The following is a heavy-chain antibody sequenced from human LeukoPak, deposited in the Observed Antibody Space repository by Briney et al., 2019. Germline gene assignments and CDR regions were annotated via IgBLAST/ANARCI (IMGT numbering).Heavy chain of an antibody. CDR1: GGSFSGYY. D-gene: IGHD6-19*01. J-gene: IGHJ4*02. CDR2: INHSGST. Sequence: PSETLSLTCAVYGGSFSGYYWSWIRQPPGKGLEWIGEINHSGSTNYNPSLKSRVTISVDTSKNQFSPKLSSVTAADTAVYYCARAGAVAGTIFDYWGQGTLVTVSS. V-gene: IGHV4-34*01. CDR3: ARAGAVAGTIFDY.